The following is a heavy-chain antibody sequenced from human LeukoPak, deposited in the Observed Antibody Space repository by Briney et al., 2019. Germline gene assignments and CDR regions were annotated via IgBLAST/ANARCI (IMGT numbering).Heavy chain of an antibody. CDR1: GGSISSGGYS. CDR3: ASNNLYYYYYGMDV. V-gene: IGHV4-30-2*01. Sequence: SQTLSLTCAVSGGSISSGGYSWSWIRQPPGKGLEWIGYIYHSGSTYYNPSLKSRVTISVDRSKNQFSLKLSSVTAADTAVYYCASNNLYYYYYGMDVWGQGTTVTVSS. CDR2: IYHSGST. D-gene: IGHD1-14*01. J-gene: IGHJ6*02.